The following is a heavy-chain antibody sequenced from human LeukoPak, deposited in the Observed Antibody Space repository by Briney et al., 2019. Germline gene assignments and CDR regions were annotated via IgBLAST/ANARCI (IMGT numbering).Heavy chain of an antibody. D-gene: IGHD3-16*02. Sequence: GGSLRLSCAAPGFTFSSYAMHWVRQAPGKGLEWVAVISYDGSNKYYADSVKGRFTISRDNSKNTLYLQMNSLRAEDTAVYYCARDGITFGGVIVYYFDYWGQGTLVTVSS. CDR2: ISYDGSNK. CDR1: GFTFSSYA. V-gene: IGHV3-30-3*01. CDR3: ARDGITFGGVIVYYFDY. J-gene: IGHJ4*02.